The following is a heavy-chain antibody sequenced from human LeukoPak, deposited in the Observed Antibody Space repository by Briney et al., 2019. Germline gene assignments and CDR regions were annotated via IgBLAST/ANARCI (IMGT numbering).Heavy chain of an antibody. CDR2: VNPNSGDT. CDR3: ARENWYSDY. V-gene: IGHV1-2*02. J-gene: IGHJ4*02. Sequence: ASVKVSCEASGYTFSGYRLHWVRQAHGQGLEWMGWVNPNSGDTNYHQNFQGRVTMTRDTSISTVYMELNRLTSDDTAVYYCARENWYSDYWGQGTLVTVSS. CDR1: GYTFSGYR. D-gene: IGHD1-1*01.